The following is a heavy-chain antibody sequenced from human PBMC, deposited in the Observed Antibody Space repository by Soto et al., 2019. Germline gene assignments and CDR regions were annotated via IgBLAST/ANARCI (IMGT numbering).Heavy chain of an antibody. CDR1: GVSLNSGHYY. J-gene: IGHJ4*02. Sequence: SETLSLTCIVSGVSLNSGHYYWVWVRQSPGKGLAWIASVYYDESTYYNPSLKSRVTISIDKPRNQFSLTLKSVTAADTAVYYCGKVLIGATRHADVDSWGQGARVTVSS. CDR2: VYYDEST. CDR3: GKVLIGATRHADVDS. D-gene: IGHD2-15*01. V-gene: IGHV4-39*01.